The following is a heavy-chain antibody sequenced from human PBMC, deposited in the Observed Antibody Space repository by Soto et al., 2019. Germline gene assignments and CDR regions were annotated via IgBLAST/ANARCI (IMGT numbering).Heavy chain of an antibody. Sequence: GGSLRLSCAASGFTFSSYGMHWVRQAPGKGLEWVAVISYDGSNKYYADSVKGRFTISRDNSKNTLYLQMNSLRAEDTAVYYCAKGGGPLGPGSYYYYMDVWGKGTTVTVSS. CDR1: GFTFSSYG. V-gene: IGHV3-30*18. J-gene: IGHJ6*03. CDR2: ISYDGSNK. D-gene: IGHD3-16*01. CDR3: AKGGGPLGPGSYYYYMDV.